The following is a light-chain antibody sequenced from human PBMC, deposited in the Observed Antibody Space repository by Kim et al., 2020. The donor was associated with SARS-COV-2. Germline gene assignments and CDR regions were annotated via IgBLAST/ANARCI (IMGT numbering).Light chain of an antibody. V-gene: IGKV1-27*01. CDR2: AAS. CDR3: QKYDSAPRT. CDR1: QDITNY. Sequence: DLQMRQSPSSLSASVGDRVTITCRASQDITNYLAWYQQHPGKLPTLLIYAASTLRSGVPSRFRGSGSGTDFTLTITSLQPEDVATYYCQKYDSAPRTFGQGTKVDIK. J-gene: IGKJ1*01.